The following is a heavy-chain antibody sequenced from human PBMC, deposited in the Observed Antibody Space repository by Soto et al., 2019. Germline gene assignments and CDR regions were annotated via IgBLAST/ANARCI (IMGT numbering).Heavy chain of an antibody. CDR2: ISYDGSNK. CDR1: GFTFSSYA. Sequence: QVQLVESGGGVVQPGRSLRLSCAASGFTFSSYAMHWVRQAPGKGLEWVAVISYDGSNKYYADSVKGRFTISRDNSKYPLDRQMSSLRAGDTAAYYCARVSWGSVIALVVRGQGTTVTVAS. D-gene: IGHD2-15*01. CDR3: ARVSWGSVIALVV. J-gene: IGHJ6*02. V-gene: IGHV3-30-3*01.